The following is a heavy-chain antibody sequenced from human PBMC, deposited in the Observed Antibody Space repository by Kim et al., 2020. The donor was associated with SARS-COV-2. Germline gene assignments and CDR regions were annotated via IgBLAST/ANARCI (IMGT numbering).Heavy chain of an antibody. D-gene: IGHD1-26*01. V-gene: IGHV3-53*01. J-gene: IGHJ6*02. CDR2: IYSGGST. Sequence: GGSLRLSCAASGFTVSSNYMRWVRQAPGKGLEWVSVIYSGGSTYYAGSVKGRFIISIDKTKNTLYLQVNSLRAEDTAVYYCASGESGSCGYGMDVWGQGTTVTVSS. CDR3: ASGESGSCGYGMDV. CDR1: GFTVSSNY.